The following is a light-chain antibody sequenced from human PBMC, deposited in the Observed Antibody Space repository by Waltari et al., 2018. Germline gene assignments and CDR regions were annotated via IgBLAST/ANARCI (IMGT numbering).Light chain of an antibody. CDR2: VNSDGSH. V-gene: IGLV4-69*01. CDR1: RGHSSNI. Sequence: QLVVTQSPSASAPLGASVKLTCTLSRGHSSNIVAWLQQRPEKGPRYLMKVNSDGSHIKGDDIPDRFSGSSSGAERYLTISSLQADDEADYYCQTGGHGTWVFGGGTTLTVL. J-gene: IGLJ3*02. CDR3: QTGGHGTWV.